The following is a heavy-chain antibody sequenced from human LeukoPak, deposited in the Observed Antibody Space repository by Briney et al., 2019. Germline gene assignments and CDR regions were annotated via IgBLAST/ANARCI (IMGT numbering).Heavy chain of an antibody. Sequence: GGSLRLSCAASGFTFSSYGMHWVRQAPGKGLEWVAFIRCDGSNKYYADSVKGRFTISRDNSKNTLYLQMNSLRAEDTAVYYCAKPRRGITIFGVLDYWGQGTLVTVSS. CDR1: GFTFSSYG. V-gene: IGHV3-30*02. CDR3: AKPRRGITIFGVLDY. CDR2: IRCDGSNK. D-gene: IGHD3-3*01. J-gene: IGHJ4*02.